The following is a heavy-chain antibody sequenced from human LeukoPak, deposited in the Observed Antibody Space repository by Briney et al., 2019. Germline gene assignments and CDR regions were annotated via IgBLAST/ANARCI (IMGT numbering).Heavy chain of an antibody. D-gene: IGHD5-18*01. J-gene: IGHJ3*02. V-gene: IGHV3-30*02. CDR2: IGYDGSDK. CDR1: GFMFINYG. CDR3: ARDWVDTAMVRAFDI. Sequence: GGSLRLSCVASGFMFINYGIHWVRQAPGEGLEWVAFIGYDGSDKFYADSVKGRFTISRDNSKNTLYLQMNSLRPEDTAVYYCARDWVDTAMVRAFDIWGQGTMVTVSS.